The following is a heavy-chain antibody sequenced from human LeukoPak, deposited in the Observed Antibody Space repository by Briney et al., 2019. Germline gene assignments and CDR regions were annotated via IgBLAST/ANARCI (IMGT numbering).Heavy chain of an antibody. V-gene: IGHV4-34*01. J-gene: IGHJ6*03. CDR2: INHSGST. Sequence: SETLSLTCAVYGGSFSGYYWSWVRQPPGKGLEWIGEINHSGSTNYNPSLKSRVTISVDTSKNQLSLKLTSVTAADTAVYYCARGQRRQGYCSNTSCYGYYYYYMDVWDKGTTVTVSS. CDR3: ARGQRRQGYCSNTSCYGYYYYYMDV. D-gene: IGHD2-2*01. CDR1: GGSFSGYY.